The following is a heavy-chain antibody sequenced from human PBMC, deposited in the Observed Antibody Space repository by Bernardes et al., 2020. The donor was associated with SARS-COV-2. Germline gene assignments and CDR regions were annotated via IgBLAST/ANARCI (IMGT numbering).Heavy chain of an antibody. Sequence: GGSLRLSCAASGFTVSSNYMSWVRQAPGKGLEWVSVIYSGGSTYYADSVKGRFTISRDNSKNTLYLQMNSLRAEDTAVYYCARGVTSPLTGYYPRPQDYWGQGTLVTVSS. D-gene: IGHD3-9*01. J-gene: IGHJ4*02. CDR2: IYSGGST. CDR3: ARGVTSPLTGYYPRPQDY. CDR1: GFTVSSNY. V-gene: IGHV3-66*01.